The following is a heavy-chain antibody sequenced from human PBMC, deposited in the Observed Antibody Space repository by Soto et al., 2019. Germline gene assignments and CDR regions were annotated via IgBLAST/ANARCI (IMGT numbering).Heavy chain of an antibody. D-gene: IGHD6-19*01. CDR2: ISGSGGST. Sequence: GGSLRLSCAASGFTFSSYAMSGVRQAPGKGLEWVSAISGSGGSTYYADSVKGRFTISRDNSKNTLYLQMNSLRAEDTAVYYCAKDPPPGVAVAGTSYWGQGTLVTVSS. J-gene: IGHJ4*02. CDR3: AKDPPPGVAVAGTSY. V-gene: IGHV3-23*01. CDR1: GFTFSSYA.